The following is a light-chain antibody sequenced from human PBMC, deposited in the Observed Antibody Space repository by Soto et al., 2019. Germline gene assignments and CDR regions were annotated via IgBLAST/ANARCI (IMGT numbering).Light chain of an antibody. CDR2: AAS. CDR3: QQLRMYPST. V-gene: IGKV1-9*01. CDR1: QDIAIY. Sequence: IQLTQSPSSLSASVGDRVTITCRASQDIAIYLAGYQQKPGEAPKLLIYAASTLYGGVPSRFSGSGSGTDFALTITSLQAEDFATYYCQQLRMYPSTFGGGTKVDIK. J-gene: IGKJ4*01.